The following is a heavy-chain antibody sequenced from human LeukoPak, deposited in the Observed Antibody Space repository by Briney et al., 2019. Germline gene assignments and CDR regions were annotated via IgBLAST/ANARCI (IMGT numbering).Heavy chain of an antibody. CDR3: ARTFRYYSDSWGFDL. D-gene: IGHD3-22*01. J-gene: IGHJ2*01. CDR1: GFSLSSSGMG. CDR2: ISWNDDQ. Sequence: SGPTLVNPTQTLTLTCTFSGFSLSSSGMGMGWIRQPPGKALEWLALISWNDDQRYSPSLKSRLTITKDTSKNQVILTMTNMDPVDTGTYYCARTFRYYSDSWGFDLWGRGTVVTVSS. V-gene: IGHV2-5*01.